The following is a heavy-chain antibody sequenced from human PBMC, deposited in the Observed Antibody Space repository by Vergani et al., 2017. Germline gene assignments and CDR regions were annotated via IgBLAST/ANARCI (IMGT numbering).Heavy chain of an antibody. CDR1: GSTFSSYA. Sequence: QVQLVQSEAEVKKPGSSVKVSCKASGSTFSSYAISWVRQAPGQGLEWMGRIIPILGIANYAQKFQGRVTITADKSTSTAYMELSSLRSEDTAVYYCARSDIVGWGGMDVWGQGTTVTVSS. J-gene: IGHJ6*02. CDR3: ARSDIVGWGGMDV. CDR2: IIPILGIA. V-gene: IGHV1-69*04. D-gene: IGHD5-12*01.